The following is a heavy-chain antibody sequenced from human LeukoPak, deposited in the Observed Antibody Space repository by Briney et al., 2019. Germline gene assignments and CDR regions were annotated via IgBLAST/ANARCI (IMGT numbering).Heavy chain of an antibody. J-gene: IGHJ3*01. CDR3: AKDRSPWSGYYTDSFDV. D-gene: IGHD3-3*01. CDR1: GFTVSSNY. CDR2: IYSGGST. V-gene: IGHV3-53*01. Sequence: GGSLRLSCAASGFTVSSNYMSWVRQAPGKGLEWVSVIYSGGSTYYADSAKGRFTISRHNSKNTLYLQMNSLRPEDTAVYYCAKDRSPWSGYYTDSFDVWGQGTRVTVSS.